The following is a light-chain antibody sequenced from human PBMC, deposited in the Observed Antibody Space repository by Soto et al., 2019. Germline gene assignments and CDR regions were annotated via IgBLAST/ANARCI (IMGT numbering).Light chain of an antibody. CDR2: DAS. V-gene: IGKV3-11*01. Sequence: EIVLTHSPATLSLSPWEIATLSCRASQRISGYLAWYQQRPGQAPRLLIYDASNRATGIPVRFSGSGSGTDFTHTISSLQSEDFAVYYCQQYNNCPRTFGQGTKVDIK. J-gene: IGKJ1*01. CDR3: QQYNNCPRT. CDR1: QRISGY.